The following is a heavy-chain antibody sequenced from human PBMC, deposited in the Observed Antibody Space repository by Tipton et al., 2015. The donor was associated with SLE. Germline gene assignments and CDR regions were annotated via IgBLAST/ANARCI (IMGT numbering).Heavy chain of an antibody. Sequence: QSGPEVKKSGESLTISCKASGYNFSTYWIGWVRQMPGKGLELMGMIYPGDSHTIYSPSLQGQVTMSADKSISTAFLRWGSLKASNTAMYYCARGESYYHFYKDVWGKGSSVTVSS. CDR3: ARGESYYHFYKDV. CDR2: IYPGDSHT. V-gene: IGHV5-51*03. CDR1: GYNFSTYW. J-gene: IGHJ6*03.